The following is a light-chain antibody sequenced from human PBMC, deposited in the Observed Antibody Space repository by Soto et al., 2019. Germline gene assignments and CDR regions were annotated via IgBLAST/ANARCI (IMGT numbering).Light chain of an antibody. V-gene: IGKV4-1*01. Sequence: DIVMTQSPYSLAVPLGERATINCKSSQSLLYSSNNKNYLAWYQQKPGQPPKLLIHWASTRESGVPDRFSGSGSGTDFTLTISSLQAEDVAVYYCQQYYSTTVTFGGGTKVEIK. CDR2: WAS. CDR3: QQYYSTTVT. CDR1: QSLLYSSNNKNY. J-gene: IGKJ4*01.